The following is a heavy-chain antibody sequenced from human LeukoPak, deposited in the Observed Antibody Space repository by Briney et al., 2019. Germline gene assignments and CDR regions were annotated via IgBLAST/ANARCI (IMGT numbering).Heavy chain of an antibody. CDR1: GFTFSSYS. D-gene: IGHD5-12*01. CDR2: ISSSSSTI. V-gene: IGHV3-48*04. CDR3: ARGQDSGYDILVSPVDY. Sequence: PGGSLRLSCAASGFTFSSYSMNWVRQAPGKGLEWVSYISSSSSTIYYADSVKGRFTISRDNAKNSLYLQMNSLRAEDTAVYYCARGQDSGYDILVSPVDYWGQGTLVTVSS. J-gene: IGHJ4*02.